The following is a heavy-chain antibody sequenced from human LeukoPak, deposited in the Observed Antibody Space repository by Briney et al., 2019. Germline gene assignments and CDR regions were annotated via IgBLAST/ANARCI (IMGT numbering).Heavy chain of an antibody. V-gene: IGHV3-23*01. Sequence: PGGSLRLSCAASGFTFNNYAMSWVRQAPGKGLEWVSTISGSGASTYYADSVRGRFTISRDNSKNTLYLQMNSLRAEDTAVCYCTKGDGDYLKYYYYYMDVWGKGTTVTVSS. J-gene: IGHJ6*03. CDR1: GFTFNNYA. CDR3: TKGDGDYLKYYYYYMDV. D-gene: IGHD4-17*01. CDR2: ISGSGAST.